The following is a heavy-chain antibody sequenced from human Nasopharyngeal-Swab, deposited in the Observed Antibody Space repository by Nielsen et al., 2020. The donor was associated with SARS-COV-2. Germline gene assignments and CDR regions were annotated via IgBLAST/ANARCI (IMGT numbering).Heavy chain of an antibody. CDR2: INHSGST. CDR3: ARGVLGYCSSTSCYAGPSYYYYYMDV. J-gene: IGHJ6*03. D-gene: IGHD2-2*01. V-gene: IGHV4-34*01. Sequence: WIRQPPGKGLEWIGEINHSGSTNYNPSLKSRVTISVDTSKNQFSLKLSSVTAADTAVYYRARGVLGYCSSTSCYAGPSYYYYYMDVWGKGTTVTVSS.